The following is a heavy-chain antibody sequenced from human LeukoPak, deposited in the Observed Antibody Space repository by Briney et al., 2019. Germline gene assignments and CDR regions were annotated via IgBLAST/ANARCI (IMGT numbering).Heavy chain of an antibody. V-gene: IGHV3-23*01. CDR3: AKRPRDSSGYYLGAFDM. D-gene: IGHD3-22*01. Sequence: PGGSLRLSCAASGFTFSNSAMSWVRQAPGKGLEWVSTLSGSGITTYYADSVKGRFTISRDNSKNTLYLQMNSLRAEDTAVYYCAKRPRDSSGYYLGAFDMWGQGTMVTVSS. CDR1: GFTFSNSA. J-gene: IGHJ3*02. CDR2: LSGSGITT.